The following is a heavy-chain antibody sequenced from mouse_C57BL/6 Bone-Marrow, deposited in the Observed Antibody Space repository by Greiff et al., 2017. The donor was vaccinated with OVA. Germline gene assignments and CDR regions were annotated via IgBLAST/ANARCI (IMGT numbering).Heavy chain of an antibody. D-gene: IGHD1-1*01. J-gene: IGHJ2*01. V-gene: IGHV14-1*01. CDR2: IDPEDGDT. Sequence: EVQLQQSGAELVRPGASVKLSCTASGFNIKDYYMHWVKQRPEQGLEWIGRIDPEDGDTDYAPKFQGKATMTADTSSNTAYLQLSSLTSEDTAVYYCTTPSLITTVVATDYFDYWGQGTTLTVSS. CDR3: TTPSLITTVVATDYFDY. CDR1: GFNIKDYY.